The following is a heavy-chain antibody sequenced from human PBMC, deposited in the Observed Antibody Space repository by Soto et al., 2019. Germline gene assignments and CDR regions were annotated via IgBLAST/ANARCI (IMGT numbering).Heavy chain of an antibody. V-gene: IGHV3-74*01. Sequence: GGSLRLSCAASGFTFSSYWMHWVRQAPGKGLVWVSRINSDGSSTSYADSVKGRFTISRDNAKNTLYLQMYSLRAEDTAVYYCARDREYSSSYYYYGMDVWGQGTTVTVSS. D-gene: IGHD6-6*01. CDR2: INSDGSST. CDR1: GFTFSSYW. CDR3: ARDREYSSSYYYYGMDV. J-gene: IGHJ6*02.